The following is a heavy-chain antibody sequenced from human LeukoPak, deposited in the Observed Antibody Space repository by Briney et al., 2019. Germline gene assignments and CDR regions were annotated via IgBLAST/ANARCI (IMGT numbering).Heavy chain of an antibody. CDR1: GYTFTNYY. D-gene: IGHD5-12*01. CDR3: ARQGRGYSGYDPPRPFDI. J-gene: IGHJ3*02. CDR2: INPSGGST. V-gene: IGHV1-46*01. Sequence: ASVKVSCKASGYTFTNYYMHWVRQAPGQGLEWMGIINPSGGSTSYAQKFQGRVTMTRDMSTSTVYMELSSLRSEDTAVYYCARQGRGYSGYDPPRPFDIWGQGTMVTVSS.